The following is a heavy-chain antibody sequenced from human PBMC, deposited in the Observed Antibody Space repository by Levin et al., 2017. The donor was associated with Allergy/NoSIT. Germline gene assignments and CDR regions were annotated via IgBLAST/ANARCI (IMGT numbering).Heavy chain of an antibody. CDR1: GFTFSSYE. Sequence: PGGSLRLSCAASGFTFSSYEMNWVRQAPGKGLEWVSYISSSGSTIYYADSVKGRFPISRDNAKNSLYLQMNSLRAEDTAVYYCARQLGNFWSGYNYFDYWGQGTLVTVSS. D-gene: IGHD3-3*01. V-gene: IGHV3-48*03. J-gene: IGHJ4*02. CDR3: ARQLGNFWSGYNYFDY. CDR2: ISSSGSTI.